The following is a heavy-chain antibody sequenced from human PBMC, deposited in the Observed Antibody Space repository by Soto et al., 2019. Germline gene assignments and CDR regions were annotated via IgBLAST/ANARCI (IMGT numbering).Heavy chain of an antibody. J-gene: IGHJ3*02. CDR3: ARDNIGYCSGGSCYSRDHDAFDI. CDR2: ISSSGSTI. Sequence: QVQLVESGGGLVKPGGSLRLSCAASGFTFSDYYMSWIRQAPGKGLEWVSDISSSGSTIYYADSVKGRFTISRDNAKNSLYLQMNRLRAEDTAVYYCARDNIGYCSGGSCYSRDHDAFDIWGQGTMVTVSS. CDR1: GFTFSDYY. D-gene: IGHD2-15*01. V-gene: IGHV3-11*01.